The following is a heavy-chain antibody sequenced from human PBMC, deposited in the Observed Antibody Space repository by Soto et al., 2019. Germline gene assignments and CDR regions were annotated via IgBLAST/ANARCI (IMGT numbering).Heavy chain of an antibody. CDR3: AKKRRGYCSGGSCSAPFDY. CDR1: GGSFSGYY. D-gene: IGHD2-15*01. V-gene: IGHV4-34*01. CDR2: INHSGST. Sequence: QVQLQQWGAGLLKPSETLSLTCAVYGGSFSGYYWSWIRQPPGKGLEWIGEINHSGSTNYNPSLKGRVTISVDTSKNQFSLKLSSVTAADTAVYYCAKKRRGYCSGGSCSAPFDYWGQGTLVTVSS. J-gene: IGHJ4*02.